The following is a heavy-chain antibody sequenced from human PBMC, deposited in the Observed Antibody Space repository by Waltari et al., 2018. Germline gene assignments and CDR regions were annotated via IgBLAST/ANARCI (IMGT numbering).Heavy chain of an antibody. CDR2: IYYNGRT. CDR1: GGSISISSHY. V-gene: IGHV4-39*07. J-gene: IGHJ5*02. Sequence: QLQLQESGPGAVKPSETLSLTCTVSGGSISISSHYWDWIRQPPGKGLEWIGSIYYNGRTYYNSSLKTRVSMSVDTSRNQFSLNLNSVTAADTAVYYCARGGAPDGWFDPWDQGTLVNVSS. CDR3: ARGGAPDGWFDP.